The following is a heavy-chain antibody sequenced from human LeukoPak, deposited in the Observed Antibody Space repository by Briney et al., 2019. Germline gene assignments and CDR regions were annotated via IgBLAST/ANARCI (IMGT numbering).Heavy chain of an antibody. Sequence: ASVKVSCKASGYTFTGYYMHWVRQAPGQGLEWMGWINPNSGGTNYAQKFQGRVTMTRDTSISTAYMELSRLRSDDTAVYLCAREGYYDNSGSKVFFDIWGQGTMVTVSS. CDR1: GYTFTGYY. CDR2: INPNSGGT. V-gene: IGHV1-2*02. J-gene: IGHJ3*02. D-gene: IGHD3-22*01. CDR3: AREGYYDNSGSKVFFDI.